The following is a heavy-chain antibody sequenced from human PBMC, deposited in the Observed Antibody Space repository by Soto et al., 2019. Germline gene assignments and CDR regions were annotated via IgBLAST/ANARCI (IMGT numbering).Heavy chain of an antibody. Sequence: GGSLRLSCAASGFTFSSYAMSWVRQAPGKGLEWVATISGGIGSTYYADAVKGRFTISRDISRSTLDLQMNSLRVEDTALYYCAKLRGRGIFEYWGQGTMVTVS. CDR1: GFTFSSYA. J-gene: IGHJ4*02. V-gene: IGHV3-23*01. CDR3: AKLRGRGIFEY. D-gene: IGHD1-26*01. CDR2: ISGGIGST.